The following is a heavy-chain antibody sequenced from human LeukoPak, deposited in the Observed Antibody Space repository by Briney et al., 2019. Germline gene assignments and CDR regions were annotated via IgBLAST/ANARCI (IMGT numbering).Heavy chain of an antibody. CDR3: ARYLHTSSHYGWFHP. J-gene: IGHJ5*02. V-gene: IGHV3-33*01. Sequence: GRSLRLSCAASGFTFSNYGMHWVRQAPGKGLEWVSVIWFHGRSEYYADSVKGRFTISRDNSKNTVSLQINSPRDEDTAVYYYARYLHTSSHYGWFHPWRQGTLVIVHS. D-gene: IGHD3-22*01. CDR2: IWFHGRSE. CDR1: GFTFSNYG.